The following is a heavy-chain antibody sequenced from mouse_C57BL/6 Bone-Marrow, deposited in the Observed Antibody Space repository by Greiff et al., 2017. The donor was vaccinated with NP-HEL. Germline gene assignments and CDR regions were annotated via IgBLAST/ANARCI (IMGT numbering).Heavy chain of an antibody. J-gene: IGHJ1*03. CDR2: ISNGGGST. CDR1: GFTFSDYY. V-gene: IGHV5-12*01. D-gene: IGHD1-1*01. Sequence: EVMLVESGGGLVQPGGSLKLSCAASGFTFSDYYMYWVRQTPEKRLEWVAYISNGGGSTYYPDTVKGRFTISRDNAKNTLYLQMSRLKSEDTAMYYCARHKHYGSSPYWYFDVWGTGTTVTVSS. CDR3: ARHKHYGSSPYWYFDV.